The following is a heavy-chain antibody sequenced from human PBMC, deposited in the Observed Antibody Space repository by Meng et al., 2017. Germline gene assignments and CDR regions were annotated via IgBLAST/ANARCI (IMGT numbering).Heavy chain of an antibody. CDR3: ARDNIAVAGILGNWFDP. V-gene: IGHV1-8*01. J-gene: IGHJ5*02. CDR1: GYTFTSYD. CDR2: MNPNSGNT. Sequence: ASVKVSCKASGYTFTSYDINWVRQATGQGLEWMGWMNPNSGNTGYAQKFQGRVTMTRNTSISTAYMELSSLRSEDTAVYYCARDNIAVAGILGNWFDPWGQGTLVTVSS. D-gene: IGHD6-19*01.